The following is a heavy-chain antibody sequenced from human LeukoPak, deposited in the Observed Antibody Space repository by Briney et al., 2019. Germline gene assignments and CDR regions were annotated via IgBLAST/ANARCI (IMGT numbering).Heavy chain of an antibody. V-gene: IGHV3-23*01. Sequence: GGSLRLSCAASGFTFSSYAMSWVRQAPGKGLEWVSAISGSGGSTYYADSVKGRFTISRDNSKNTLYLQMNSLRAEDTAVYYCARGRSGGRGYFDYWGQGTLVTVSS. J-gene: IGHJ4*02. CDR3: ARGRSGGRGYFDY. CDR2: ISGSGGST. CDR1: GFTFSSYA. D-gene: IGHD2-15*01.